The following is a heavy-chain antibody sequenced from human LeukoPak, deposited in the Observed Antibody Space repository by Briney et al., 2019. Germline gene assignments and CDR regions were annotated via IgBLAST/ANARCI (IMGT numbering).Heavy chain of an antibody. CDR2: INPNSGGT. V-gene: IGHV1-2*02. J-gene: IGHJ4*02. D-gene: IGHD3-10*01. Sequence: GASVKVYCQASGYTFTGYYMHWVRQAPGQGLEWMGWINPNSGGTNYAQKFQGRVTMTRDTSISTAYMELSRLRSDDTAVYYCARDSYSGSYSDWGQGTLVTVSS. CDR3: ARDSYSGSYSD. CDR1: GYTFTGYY.